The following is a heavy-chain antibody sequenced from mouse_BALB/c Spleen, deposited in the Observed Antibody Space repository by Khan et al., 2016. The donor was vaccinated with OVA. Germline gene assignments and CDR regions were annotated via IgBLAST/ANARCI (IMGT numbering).Heavy chain of an antibody. D-gene: IGHD3-3*01. Sequence: EVKLLESGPGLVKPSQSLSLTCTVTGYSITSDYAWNWIRQFPGNKLEWMGYISYSGRTRYTPSLKSRISITRDPSKNQFLLQLNSVTTEDTATYYCAGGRAYWGQGTLVTVSA. J-gene: IGHJ3*01. V-gene: IGHV3-2*02. CDR1: GYSITSDYA. CDR3: AGGRAY. CDR2: ISYSGRT.